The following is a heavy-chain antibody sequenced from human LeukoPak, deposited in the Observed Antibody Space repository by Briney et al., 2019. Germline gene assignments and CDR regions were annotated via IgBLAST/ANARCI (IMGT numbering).Heavy chain of an antibody. CDR2: IRNKGNDYAT. CDR1: GFSFSGST. CDR3: TSYYYYDSSSPNGLVWY. J-gene: IGHJ4*02. V-gene: IGHV3-73*01. Sequence: GGSLRLSCAASGFSFSGSTMHWVRQASGKGLEWIGRIRNKGNDYATAYSASVKGRFTISRDDSKNTAYLRLNSLKTEDTAVYYCTSYYYYDSSSPNGLVWYWGQGTLVTVSS. D-gene: IGHD3-22*01.